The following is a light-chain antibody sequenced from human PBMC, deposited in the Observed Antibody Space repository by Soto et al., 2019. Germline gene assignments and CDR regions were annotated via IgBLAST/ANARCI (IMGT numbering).Light chain of an antibody. V-gene: IGKV3D-15*01. Sequence: EIVMTQSPATLSVSPGESATLSCRASQSVSGNLAWYQQKPGQAPRLLIYGASTRATGIPARFSGSGSGTEFTLNISSLQSEDLAVYYCQQYNNCPPTFGQGTKVEI. CDR2: GAS. J-gene: IGKJ1*01. CDR1: QSVSGN. CDR3: QQYNNCPPT.